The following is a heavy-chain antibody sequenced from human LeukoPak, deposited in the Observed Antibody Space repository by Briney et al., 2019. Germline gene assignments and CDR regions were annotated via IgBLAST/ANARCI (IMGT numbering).Heavy chain of an antibody. CDR2: INPNSGGT. CDR3: ARPLEEYYYDSSGYYYGNDAFDI. D-gene: IGHD3-22*01. CDR1: GYTFTGYY. V-gene: IGHV1-2*02. J-gene: IGHJ3*02. Sequence: GASVKVSCKPSGYTFTGYYMHSVRQAPGQGLEWMGWINPNSGGTNYAQKFQGRVTMTRDTSISTAYMELSRLRSDDTAVYYCARPLEEYYYDSSGYYYGNDAFDIWGQGTVVTVSS.